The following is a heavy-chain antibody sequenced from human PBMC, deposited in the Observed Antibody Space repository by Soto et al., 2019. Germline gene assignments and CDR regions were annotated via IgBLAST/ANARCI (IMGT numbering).Heavy chain of an antibody. V-gene: IGHV5-51*01. J-gene: IGHJ5*01. CDR1: GYSFTSYW. D-gene: IGHD3-16*02. Sequence: GESLKISCKGSGYSFTSYWIGLVRQMPGKGLEWMGIIWPGDSDTTYSPSFQGQVTISADKSISTAYLQWSSLKASDTATYYCLRLPTIGMHRDPHDSWGQGSAVTVSS. CDR2: IWPGDSDT. CDR3: LRLPTIGMHRDPHDS.